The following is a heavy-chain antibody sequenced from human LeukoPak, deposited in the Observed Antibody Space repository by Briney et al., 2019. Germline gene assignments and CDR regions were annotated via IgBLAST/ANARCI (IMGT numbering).Heavy chain of an antibody. Sequence: GGSLRLSCAASEFTFSSYPMSWVRQAPGKGLEWVSGITGSGGSTYYADSVKGRFTISRDNSKNTLYLQMNSLRAEDTAVYYCAKVGDSSGYYYDDYWGQGTLVTVSS. CDR3: AKVGDSSGYYYDDY. D-gene: IGHD3-22*01. CDR2: ITGSGGST. CDR1: EFTFSSYP. J-gene: IGHJ4*02. V-gene: IGHV3-23*01.